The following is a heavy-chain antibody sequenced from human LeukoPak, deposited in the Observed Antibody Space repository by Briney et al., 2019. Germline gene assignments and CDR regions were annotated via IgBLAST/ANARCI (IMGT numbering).Heavy chain of an antibody. CDR2: ITPSGGST. CDR3: ARDNSVGDYAWWFDP. J-gene: IGHJ5*02. V-gene: IGHV1-46*01. Sequence: LRASVKVSCKASGYTFTSYGISWVRQAPGQGLEWLGLITPSGGSTWYAQKFQGRVTMTRDMSTSTDYMELSSLRSEDTAVYYCARDNSVGDYAWWFDPWGQGTLVTVSS. CDR1: GYTFTSYG. D-gene: IGHD1-26*01.